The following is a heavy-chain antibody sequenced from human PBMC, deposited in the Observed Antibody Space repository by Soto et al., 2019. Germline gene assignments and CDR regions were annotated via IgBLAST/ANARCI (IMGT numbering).Heavy chain of an antibody. CDR2: ISAYNGNT. CDR3: AREVQVYYDSSGYYLIDY. CDR1: GYTFTSYG. Sequence: QVQLVQSGAEVKKPGASVKVSCKASGYTFTSYGISWVRQAPGQGLEWMGWISAYNGNTNYAQKLQGRVTMTTDTATSTAYMELRTLRSDDTAVYYCAREVQVYYDSSGYYLIDYGGQGTLVTVSS. D-gene: IGHD3-22*01. V-gene: IGHV1-18*01. J-gene: IGHJ4*02.